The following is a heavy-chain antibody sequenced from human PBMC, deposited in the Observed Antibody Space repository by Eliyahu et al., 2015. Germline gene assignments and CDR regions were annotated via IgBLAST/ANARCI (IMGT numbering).Heavy chain of an antibody. Sequence: QVQLQESGPGLVKPSETLSLTCTVXGVXVNTYYWSWIRQPPGKGLEWIGYIYYSGSTXYNPSLKSRASISVDTSKNQFSLKLNSVTAADTAVYYCARDSSGWYGAIDYWGQGTLVTVSS. V-gene: IGHV4-59*02. CDR1: GVXVNTYY. CDR2: IYYSGST. D-gene: IGHD6-19*01. CDR3: ARDSSGWYGAIDY. J-gene: IGHJ4*02.